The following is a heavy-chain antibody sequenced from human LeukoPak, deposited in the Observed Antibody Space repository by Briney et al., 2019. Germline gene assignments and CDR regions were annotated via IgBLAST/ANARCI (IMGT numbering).Heavy chain of an antibody. Sequence: SETLSLTCTVSGGSISSGGYYWGWIRQPPGKGLEWIVSIYYSGSTYYNPSLKSRVPISVDTSKNQFSLKLTSVTAADAAVYYCARQYSSGWPWFDPWGQGTVVTVSS. CDR1: GGSISSGGYY. J-gene: IGHJ5*02. D-gene: IGHD6-19*01. CDR3: ARQYSSGWPWFDP. CDR2: IYYSGST. V-gene: IGHV4-39*01.